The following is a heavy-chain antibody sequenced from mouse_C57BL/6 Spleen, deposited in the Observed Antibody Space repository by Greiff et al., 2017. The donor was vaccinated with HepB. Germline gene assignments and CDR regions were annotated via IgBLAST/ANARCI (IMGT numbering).Heavy chain of an antibody. Sequence: QVQLKESGAELVKPGASVKISCKASGYAFSSYWMNWVKQRPGKGLEWIGQIYPGDGDTNYNGKFKGKATLTADKSSSTAYMQLSSLTSEDSAVYFCARERNYDYDYAMDYWGQGTSVTVSS. V-gene: IGHV1-80*01. CDR2: IYPGDGDT. J-gene: IGHJ4*01. CDR1: GYAFSSYW. D-gene: IGHD2-4*01. CDR3: ARERNYDYDYAMDY.